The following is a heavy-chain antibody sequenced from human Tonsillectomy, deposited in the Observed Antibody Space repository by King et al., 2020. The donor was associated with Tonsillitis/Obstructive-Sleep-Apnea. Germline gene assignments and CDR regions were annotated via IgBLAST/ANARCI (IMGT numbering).Heavy chain of an antibody. J-gene: IGHJ2*01. CDR3: ARHIDDYGDYWYFDL. D-gene: IGHD4-17*01. CDR2: IDPSDSYT. CDR1: GYIFTSYW. Sequence: VQLVESGAEVKKPGESLRISCKGSGYIFTSYWISWVRQMPGKGLEWMGRIDPSDSYTNYSPSFQGHVTISVDKSISTAYLQWSSLKASDTAMYYCARHIDDYGDYWYFDLWGRGTLVTVSS. V-gene: IGHV5-10-1*01.